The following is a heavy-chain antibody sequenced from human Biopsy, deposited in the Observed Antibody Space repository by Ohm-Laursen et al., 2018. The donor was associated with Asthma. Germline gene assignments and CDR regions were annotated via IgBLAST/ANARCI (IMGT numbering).Heavy chain of an antibody. CDR1: GGSISSYY. Sequence: SDTLSLTCIVSGGSISSYYWSWIRQPPGKGLEWIGYIYYSGSTIYNLSLKSRVTISVDTSKNQFSLKLSSVTAADTAVYYCARRAPPRIVVPPVGEGMDVWGQRTTVTVSS. CDR2: IYYSGST. J-gene: IGHJ6*02. D-gene: IGHD2-2*01. CDR3: ARRAPPRIVVPPVGEGMDV. V-gene: IGHV4-59*07.